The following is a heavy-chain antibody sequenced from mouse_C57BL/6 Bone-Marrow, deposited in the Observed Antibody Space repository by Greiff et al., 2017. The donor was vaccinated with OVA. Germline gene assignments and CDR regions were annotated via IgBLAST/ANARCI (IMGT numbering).Heavy chain of an antibody. J-gene: IGHJ2*01. CDR1: GYTFTSYW. D-gene: IGHD1-1*01. CDR2: IDPSDSYT. CDR3: AREGITTVVAPDY. V-gene: IGHV1-50*01. Sequence: QVQLQQPGAELVKPGASVKLSCKASGYTFTSYWMQWVKQRPGQGLEWIGEIDPSDSYTNYNQKFKGKATLTVDTSSSTAYMQLSSLTSEDSAVYYCAREGITTVVAPDYWGQGTTPTVSS.